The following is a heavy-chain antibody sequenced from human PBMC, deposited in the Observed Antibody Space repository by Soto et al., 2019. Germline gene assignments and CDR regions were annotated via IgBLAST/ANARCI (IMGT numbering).Heavy chain of an antibody. CDR1: GFTFSSYS. Sequence: EVQLVESGGGLVKPGGSLRLSCAASGFTFSSYSMNWVRQAPGKGLEWVSSISSSSSYIYYADSVKGRFTISRDNAKNSLYLQMNSLRAEDTAVYYWARDCSGGSWPSGGDYWGQGTLVTVSS. CDR3: ARDCSGGSWPSGGDY. D-gene: IGHD2-15*01. V-gene: IGHV3-21*01. J-gene: IGHJ4*02. CDR2: ISSSSSYI.